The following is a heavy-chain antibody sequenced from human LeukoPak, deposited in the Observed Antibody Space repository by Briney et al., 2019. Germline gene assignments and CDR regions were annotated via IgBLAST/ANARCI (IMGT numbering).Heavy chain of an antibody. D-gene: IGHD4/OR15-4a*01. V-gene: IGHV3-23*01. CDR1: GFTFSSHD. Sequence: GGSLRLSCVASGFTFSSHDMTWVRQAPGKGLQWVSSITGSGGSTYYADPVKGRFTISRDISRNTVYLQMNSLRAEDTAVYYCAKVKESINDYDDAFDIWGQGTMVTVSS. J-gene: IGHJ3*02. CDR3: AKVKESINDYDDAFDI. CDR2: ITGSGGST.